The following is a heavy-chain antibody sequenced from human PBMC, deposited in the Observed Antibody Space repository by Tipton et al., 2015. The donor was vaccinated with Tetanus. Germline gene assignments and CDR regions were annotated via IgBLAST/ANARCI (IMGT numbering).Heavy chain of an antibody. CDR2: ISAYNGKT. V-gene: IGHV1-18*01. CDR3: ARVQEQRIYYYGMDV. Sequence: QLVQSGAEVKEPGASVKVSCKASGYNFVNFGISWVRQAPGQGLEWMGWISAYNGKTKYAQRLQGGVTMTTDRSASTAYMDLRRLRSDDTAVYYCARVQEQRIYYYGMDVWGQGTTVTVSS. D-gene: IGHD6-25*01. J-gene: IGHJ6*02. CDR1: GYNFVNFG.